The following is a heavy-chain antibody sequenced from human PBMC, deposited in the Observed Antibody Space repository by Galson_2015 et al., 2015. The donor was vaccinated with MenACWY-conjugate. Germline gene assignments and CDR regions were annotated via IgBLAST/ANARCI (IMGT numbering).Heavy chain of an antibody. D-gene: IGHD1-1*01. CDR2: ISSYSTYI. V-gene: IGHV3-21*01. J-gene: IGHJ5*02. CDR3: AREDPTWKFDL. Sequence: SLRLSCAASGFTFSSYNMHWVRQAPGKGLQWVSSISSYSTYIYYEDSLKGRFTISRDNAINSLYLELNTLRAEDTAVYFCAREDPTWKFDLWGQGTPVTVSS. CDR1: GFTFSSYN.